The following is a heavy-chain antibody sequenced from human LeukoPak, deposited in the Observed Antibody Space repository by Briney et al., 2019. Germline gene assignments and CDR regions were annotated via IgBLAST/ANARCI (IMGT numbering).Heavy chain of an antibody. CDR3: ARGTTMHYYYYMDV. J-gene: IGHJ6*03. CDR1: GASISNYY. CDR2: FYNSGST. Sequence: PSETLSLTCSVSGASISNYYWSWIRQPAGKGLEFIGLFYNSGSTNCNPSLKSRVTMSVDTSKNQFSLKLSSVTAADTAVYYCARGTTMHYYYYMDVWGKGTTVTVSS. V-gene: IGHV4-4*07. D-gene: IGHD2/OR15-2a*01.